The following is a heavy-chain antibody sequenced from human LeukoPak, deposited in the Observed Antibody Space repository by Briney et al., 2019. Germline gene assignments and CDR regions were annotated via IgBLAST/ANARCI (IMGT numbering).Heavy chain of an antibody. CDR2: IFPGDSDT. J-gene: IGHJ4*02. V-gene: IGHV5-51*01. Sequence: GESLKISCKGSGYRFTSYWIGWVRQMPGKGLEWMGIIFPGDSDTRYSPSFQGQVTISADKTINTAYLQWSSLKASDTAMYYCARAARRGFDYWGQGTLVTVSS. D-gene: IGHD6-6*01. CDR1: GYRFTSYW. CDR3: ARAARRGFDY.